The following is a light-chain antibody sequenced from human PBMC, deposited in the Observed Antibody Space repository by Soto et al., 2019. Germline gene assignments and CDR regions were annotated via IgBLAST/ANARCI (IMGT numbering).Light chain of an antibody. J-gene: IGKJ5*01. CDR2: GAS. Sequence: EIVVTQSPCTLSLSTGERATLSCRASQSVSSRLAWYQQKPGQAPRLLISGASSRATGIPDRFSGSGFGTDFTLTISRLEPEDFALYYCQHYAGGSRITFGQGTRLEIK. V-gene: IGKV3-20*01. CDR3: QHYAGGSRIT. CDR1: QSVSSR.